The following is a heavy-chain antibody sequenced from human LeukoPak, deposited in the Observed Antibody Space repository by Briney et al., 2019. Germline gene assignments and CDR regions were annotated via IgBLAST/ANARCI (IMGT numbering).Heavy chain of an antibody. J-gene: IGHJ4*02. CDR2: IYYSGST. V-gene: IGHV4-39*01. D-gene: IGHD3-10*01. CDR3: ARRKGLWFGESTIDYFDY. CDR1: GGSISSSSYY. Sequence: SETLSLTCTVSGGSISSSSYYWGWIRQPPGKGLEWIGSIYYSGSTYYNPSLKSRVTISVDTSKNQFSLKLSSVTAADTAVYYCARRKGLWFGESTIDYFDYWGQGTLVTVSS.